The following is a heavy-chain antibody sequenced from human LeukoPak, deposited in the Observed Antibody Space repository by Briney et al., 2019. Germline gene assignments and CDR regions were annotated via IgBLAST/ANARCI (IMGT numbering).Heavy chain of an antibody. CDR1: GGSISSYY. V-gene: IGHV4-59*01. CDR2: IYYSWST. CDR3: ARTTEGGYSYGYFYYYYMDV. D-gene: IGHD5-18*01. J-gene: IGHJ6*03. Sequence: SETLSLTCTVSGGSISSYYWSWIRQPQGKGLEWVGYIYYSWSTNYKSSLKSRVTISVDTSKNQFSLKLSSVTAADTAVYYCARTTEGGYSYGYFYYYYMDVWGKGTTVTISS.